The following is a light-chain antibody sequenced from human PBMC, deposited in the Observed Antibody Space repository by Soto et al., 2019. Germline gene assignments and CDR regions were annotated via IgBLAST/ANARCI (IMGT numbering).Light chain of an antibody. CDR2: AAS. CDR1: QSVSSSY. V-gene: IGKV3-20*01. Sequence: EIVLTQSPGTLSLSPGERATLSCRASQSVSSSYLAWYQQKPGQAPRLFISAASSRATGIPDRFSGSGSGTDFTLTISRLEPEDFAVYYCQQYGTSPYTFGQGTKLEIK. J-gene: IGKJ2*01. CDR3: QQYGTSPYT.